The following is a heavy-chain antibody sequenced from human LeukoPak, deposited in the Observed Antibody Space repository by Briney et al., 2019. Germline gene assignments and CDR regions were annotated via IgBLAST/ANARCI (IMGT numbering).Heavy chain of an antibody. J-gene: IGHJ6*03. CDR2: IKANVDGGTT. CDR3: ATLAGDYYYYYYMDV. V-gene: IGHV3-15*01. D-gene: IGHD2-15*01. CDR1: GFTFSNAW. Sequence: KPGGSLRLSCAASGFTFSNAWMNWVRQVPGKGLEWVGRIKANVDGGTTDYAAPVKGRFSISRDDSRGTLYLRMNSLKNDDTGVYYCATLAGDYYYYYYMDVWGKGTTVTVSS.